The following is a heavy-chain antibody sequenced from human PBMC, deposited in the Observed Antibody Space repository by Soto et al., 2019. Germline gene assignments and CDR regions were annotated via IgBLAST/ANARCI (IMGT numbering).Heavy chain of an antibody. D-gene: IGHD2-2*01. V-gene: IGHV3-7*03. Sequence: EVQLVESGGGLVQPGGSLRLSCAASGFTFSTSWMSWVRQAPGKELEWVANINQDARGKYYVDSVKGRFTISRDNAKDSVYRQMNSLRAEDTAVYYCARDFDCSSTNFRGVVAFDLWGQGTTVTVSS. CDR3: ARDFDCSSTNFRGVVAFDL. CDR1: GFTFSTSW. CDR2: INQDARGK. J-gene: IGHJ3*01.